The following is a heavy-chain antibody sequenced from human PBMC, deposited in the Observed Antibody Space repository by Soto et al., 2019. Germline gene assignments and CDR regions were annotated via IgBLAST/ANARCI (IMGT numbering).Heavy chain of an antibody. D-gene: IGHD3-10*01. CDR2: IYYSGTT. Sequence: SETLSLTCTVSGDSIMRDSYYWNWIRQHPGKGLEWIGYIYYSGTTAYNPSLKTRVTISPDTSKNQFSLNLSSVTAADTAVYYCAGSVTPWGQGTLVTVSS. CDR1: GDSIMRDSYY. J-gene: IGHJ5*02. V-gene: IGHV4-31*03. CDR3: AGSVTP.